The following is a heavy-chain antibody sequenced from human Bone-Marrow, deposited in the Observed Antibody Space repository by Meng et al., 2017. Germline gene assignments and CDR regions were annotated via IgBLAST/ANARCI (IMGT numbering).Heavy chain of an antibody. J-gene: IGHJ5*02. CDR2: IYYSGST. CDR3: ACSGSSCYSLLVSPP. Sequence: QVQLQESGPGRVKPSQTLSLTCSVSGGSISIGDSYWSWIRQPPGKGLEWIGYIYYSGSTYYNPSLRSRMTISVDTSKNQFSLRLRSVTAADTAVYYCACSGSSCYSLLVSPPWGQGTLVTVSS. D-gene: IGHD2-15*01. V-gene: IGHV4-30-4*01. CDR1: GGSISIGDSY.